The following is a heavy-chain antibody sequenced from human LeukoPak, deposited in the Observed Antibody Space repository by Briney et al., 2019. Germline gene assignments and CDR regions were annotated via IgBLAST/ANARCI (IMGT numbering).Heavy chain of an antibody. J-gene: IGHJ4*02. V-gene: IGHV3-23*01. D-gene: IGHD3-22*01. CDR1: GFTFSSYA. CDR3: AKDDYYDSSGYYSYDYFDY. Sequence: GGSLRLSCAASGFTFSSYAMSWVRQAPGKGLEWVSAISGSGGSTYYADSVKGRFTISRDNSKNTLYLQMNSLRAKDTAVYYCAKDDYYDSSGYYSYDYFDYWGQGTLVTVSS. CDR2: ISGSGGST.